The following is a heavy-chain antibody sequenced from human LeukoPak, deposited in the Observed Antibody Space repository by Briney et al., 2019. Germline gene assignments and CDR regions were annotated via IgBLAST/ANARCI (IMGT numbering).Heavy chain of an antibody. CDR2: IYDSGST. Sequence: PSETLSLTCTVSGGSISTYYWSWIRQPPGKGLKWIGYIYDSGSTKYNPSLKSRVTISLDTSKNQFSLKLNSVTAADTAVYYCATLNRVDRDDYSGNFDDWGQGTLVTVSS. J-gene: IGHJ4*02. CDR1: GGSISTYY. V-gene: IGHV4-59*01. CDR3: ATLNRVDRDDYSGNFDD. D-gene: IGHD5-24*01.